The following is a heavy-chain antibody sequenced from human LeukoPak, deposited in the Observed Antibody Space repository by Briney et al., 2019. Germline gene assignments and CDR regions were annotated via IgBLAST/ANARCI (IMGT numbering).Heavy chain of an antibody. V-gene: IGHV3-53*01. CDR1: GFTVSSNY. J-gene: IGHJ4*02. Sequence: GGSQRLSCAASGFTVSSNYMSWVRQAPGKGLEWVSISGSGGDTYYADYVKGRFTISRDNSKNTLYLQMNSLRAEDTAVYYCAKARGATYGTYYFDYWGQGTLVTVSS. D-gene: IGHD4/OR15-4a*01. CDR2: SGSGGDT. CDR3: AKARGATYGTYYFDY.